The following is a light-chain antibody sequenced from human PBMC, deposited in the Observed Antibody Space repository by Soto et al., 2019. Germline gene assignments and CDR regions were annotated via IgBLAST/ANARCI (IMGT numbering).Light chain of an antibody. CDR2: DAS. CDR3: QQRQYWPPIT. J-gene: IGKJ5*01. V-gene: IGKV3-11*01. Sequence: EIVLTQSPVTLSLSPVDRATLSFRASQSVSGYVAWYQQKPGQAPRLLIYDASSRANGIPARFTGSGSGTDFSLTISSLEPEDFAVYYCQQRQYWPPITFGQGTRLEIK. CDR1: QSVSGY.